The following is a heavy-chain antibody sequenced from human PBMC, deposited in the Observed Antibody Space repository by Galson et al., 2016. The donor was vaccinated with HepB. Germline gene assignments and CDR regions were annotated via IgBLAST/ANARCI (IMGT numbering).Heavy chain of an antibody. CDR2: IKQDGSEN. CDR1: GVTFRSYW. D-gene: IGHD2-2*01. CDR3: ARDSWDIVVVSPAMFTFDI. V-gene: IGHV3-7*01. Sequence: SLRLPCAVSGVTFRSYWMSWVRQAPGRGLEWVANIKQDGSENYYLDSVKGRFTISSDNAKNSLSLQMNSLRVEDTAVYYCARDSWDIVVVSPAMFTFDIWGQGTMVTVSS. J-gene: IGHJ3*02.